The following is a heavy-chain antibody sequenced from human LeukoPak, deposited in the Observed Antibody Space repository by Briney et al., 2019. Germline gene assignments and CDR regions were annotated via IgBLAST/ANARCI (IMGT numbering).Heavy chain of an antibody. CDR1: GFTFSSYA. J-gene: IGHJ3*01. CDR3: KQKTAYEFWSGDALDV. D-gene: IGHD3-3*01. Sequence: PGWSLRLSCAASGFTFSSYAMSWVRQAPGKGLEWVSAISGSGGSTYYADSVKGRFTISRDSSQKILNLQMDNLRVEDTAIFFFKQKTAYEFWSGDALDVWGQGTMVTVAS. CDR2: ISGSGGST. V-gene: IGHV3-23*01.